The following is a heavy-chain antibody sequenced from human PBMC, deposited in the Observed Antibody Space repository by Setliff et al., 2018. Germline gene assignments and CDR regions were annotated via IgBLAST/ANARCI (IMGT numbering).Heavy chain of an antibody. CDR3: ARGGTFRYFDF. V-gene: IGHV4-61*02. D-gene: IGHD5-12*01. CDR2: IYTDGST. J-gene: IGHJ4*02. CDR1: GDSISRAKYY. Sequence: SETLSLTCTVSGDSISRAKYYWGWSRQSAGKGLECLGRIYTDGSTKYNPSLNSRVTLLIDTAKNQISLRLSSVTAADTAVYYCARGGTFRYFDFWGQGTPVTVSS.